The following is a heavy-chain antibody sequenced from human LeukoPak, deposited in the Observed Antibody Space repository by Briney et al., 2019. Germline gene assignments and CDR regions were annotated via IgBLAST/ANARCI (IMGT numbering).Heavy chain of an antibody. CDR1: GGSFSGYY. V-gene: IGHV4-34*01. D-gene: IGHD6-19*01. CDR3: ARGIKAVVPTHAFDI. Sequence: PSETLSLTCAVYGGSFSGYYWSWIRQPPGKGLEWIGEINHSGSTNYNPSLKSRVTISVDTSKNQFSLKLSSVTAADTAVYYCARGIKAVVPTHAFDIWGQGTMVTVSS. J-gene: IGHJ3*02. CDR2: INHSGST.